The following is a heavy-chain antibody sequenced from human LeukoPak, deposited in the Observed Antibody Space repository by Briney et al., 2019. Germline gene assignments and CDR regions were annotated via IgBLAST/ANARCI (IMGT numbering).Heavy chain of an antibody. CDR1: GGSFSGYY. D-gene: IGHD6-13*01. J-gene: IGHJ5*02. CDR2: INHSGST. V-gene: IGHV4-34*01. Sequence: PSETLSLTCAVYGGSFSGYYWSWIRQPPGKGLEWIEEINHSGSTNYNPSLKSRVTISVDTSKNQFSLKLSSVTAADTAVYYCERGAGSSSSWRLGNWFDPWGQGTLVTVSS. CDR3: ERGAGSSSSWRLGNWFDP.